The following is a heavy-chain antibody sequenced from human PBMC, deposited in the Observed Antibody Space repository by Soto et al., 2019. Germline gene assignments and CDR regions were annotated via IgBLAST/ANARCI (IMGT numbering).Heavy chain of an antibody. D-gene: IGHD3-10*01. J-gene: IGHJ4*02. V-gene: IGHV3-23*01. CDR3: AKDPMVRGVRNYFDY. CDR2: VTGSGSST. Sequence: SGGSLRLSCAASGFTFSSYAMNWVRQAPGKGLEWVSGVTGSGSSTYYADSVKGRFTISRDNSKNTLYLQMNSLRAEDTAVYYCAKDPMVRGVRNYFDYWGQGTLVTVSS. CDR1: GFTFSSYA.